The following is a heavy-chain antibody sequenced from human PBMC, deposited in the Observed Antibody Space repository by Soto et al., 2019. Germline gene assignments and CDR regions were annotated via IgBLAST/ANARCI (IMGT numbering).Heavy chain of an antibody. CDR2: IYPGDSDT. CDR1: GYGFTGYW. CDR3: ARHHGSPGSYFGMDV. D-gene: IGHD6-13*01. V-gene: IGHV5-51*01. J-gene: IGHJ6*04. Sequence: PGESLKISCLGSGYGFTGYWINWVRQMPGKGLEWMGIIYPGDSDTRYSPSFQGQVTISADKSISTAYLQWRSLKASDTAMYYCARHHGSPGSYFGMDVWGKGTTVTVSS.